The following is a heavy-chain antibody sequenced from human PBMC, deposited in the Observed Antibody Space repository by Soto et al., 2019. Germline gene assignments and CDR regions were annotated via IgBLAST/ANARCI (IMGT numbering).Heavy chain of an antibody. V-gene: IGHV3-20*04. CDR2: INWNGGST. CDR3: ARLYSSGWYGPGSY. J-gene: IGHJ4*02. CDR1: GFTFDDYG. Sequence: EVQLVESGGGVVRPGGSLSLSCAASGFTFDDYGMSWVRQAPGKGLEWVCGINWNGGSTGYGDSVKGRCTIARDNAKNAPCLQMSSLRAEVTALFYFARLYSSGWYGPGSYWGQGTRVTVSS. D-gene: IGHD6-19*01.